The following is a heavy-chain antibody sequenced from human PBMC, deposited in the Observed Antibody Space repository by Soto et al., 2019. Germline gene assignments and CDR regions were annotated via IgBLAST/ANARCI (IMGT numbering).Heavy chain of an antibody. D-gene: IGHD3-22*01. V-gene: IGHV3-15*07. CDR2: IKSKTDGGTT. J-gene: IGHJ4*02. Sequence: PGGSLRLSCAASGFIFTNAWMNWVRQAPGKGLEWVGRIKSKTDGGTTEYAAPVKGRFTISRDDSTNTLYLQMNSLKTEDTAVYYCLGDSSGYYPFDSWGQGTLVTV. CDR3: LGDSSGYYPFDS. CDR1: GFIFTNAW.